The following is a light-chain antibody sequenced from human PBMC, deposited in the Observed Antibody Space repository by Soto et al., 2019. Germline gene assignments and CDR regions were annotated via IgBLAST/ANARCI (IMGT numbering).Light chain of an antibody. CDR3: SSYTSISTLGV. J-gene: IGLJ1*01. V-gene: IGLV2-14*01. CDR1: RSDVGSYNY. Sequence: QSALTQPASVSGSPGQSITISCIGTRSDVGSYNYVSWYQQHPGKAPKLMIYEVSNRPSGVSNRFSGSKSGNTASLTISGLQAEDEADYYCSSYTSISTLGVFGTGTKVTVL. CDR2: EVS.